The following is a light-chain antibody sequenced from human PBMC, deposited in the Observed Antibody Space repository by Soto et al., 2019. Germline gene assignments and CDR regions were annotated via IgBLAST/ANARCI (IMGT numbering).Light chain of an antibody. Sequence: GDRVTITXRXSXXMXSWLAWYQQKPGEAPKVLIYDASSLESGVPSRFSGSGSGTEFTLTIGSLQPEDFATYYCLRYNAFSQTFGQGTKVEI. CDR2: DAS. V-gene: IGKV1-5*01. CDR3: LRYNAFSQT. CDR1: XXMXSW. J-gene: IGKJ1*01.